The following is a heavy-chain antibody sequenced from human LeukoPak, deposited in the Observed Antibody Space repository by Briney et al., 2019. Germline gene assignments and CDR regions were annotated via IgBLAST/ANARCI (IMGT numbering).Heavy chain of an antibody. CDR2: INPNSGGT. CDR3: ARDPPHGSTSCYRTEYNWFDP. Sequence: GASVKVSCKASGYTFTGYYMHWVRQAPGQGLEWMGWINPNSGGTNYAQKFQGRVTMTRDTSISTAYMELSRLRSDDTAVYYCARDPPHGSTSCYRTEYNWFDPWGQGTLVTVSS. D-gene: IGHD2-2*02. V-gene: IGHV1-2*02. J-gene: IGHJ5*02. CDR1: GYTFTGYY.